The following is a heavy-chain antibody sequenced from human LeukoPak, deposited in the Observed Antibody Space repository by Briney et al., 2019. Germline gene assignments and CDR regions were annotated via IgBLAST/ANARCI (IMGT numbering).Heavy chain of an antibody. CDR1: GLTVSSNY. CDR2: IYSGGST. Sequence: PGGSLRLSRAASGLTVSSNYMSSVRQPPRKGLEWGSVIYSGGSTYYPDSVKGRLTISRDNSKNPLYLQMYSLRAEDTDVYYCARSIPETYSRGWYHDYWGQGTLVTVSS. J-gene: IGHJ4*02. D-gene: IGHD6-19*01. CDR3: ARSIPETYSRGWYHDY. V-gene: IGHV3-53*03.